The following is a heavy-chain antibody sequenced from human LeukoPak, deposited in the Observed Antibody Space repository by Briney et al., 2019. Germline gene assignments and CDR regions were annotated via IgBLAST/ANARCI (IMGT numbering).Heavy chain of an antibody. CDR1: GYTFTSYD. J-gene: IGHJ3*02. Sequence: ASVKVSCKASGYTFTSYDINWVRQATGQGLEWMGWMNPNSGNTGYAQKLQGRVTITRNTSISTAYMELSSLRSEDTAVYYCASSTTGTTGDAFDIWGQGTMVTVSS. CDR2: MNPNSGNT. D-gene: IGHD1-1*01. CDR3: ASSTTGTTGDAFDI. V-gene: IGHV1-8*03.